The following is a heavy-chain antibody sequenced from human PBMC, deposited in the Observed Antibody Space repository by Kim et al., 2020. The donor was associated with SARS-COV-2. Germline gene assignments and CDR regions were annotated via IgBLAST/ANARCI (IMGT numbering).Heavy chain of an antibody. CDR3: ARDYQNWFDP. D-gene: IGHD3-16*02. J-gene: IGHJ5*02. V-gene: IGHV4-31*02. Sequence: STYQPPTLKRRVTLSVETSKNQFSRRLSSVTAAATAVYYCARDYQNWFDPWGQGTLVTVSS. CDR2: ST.